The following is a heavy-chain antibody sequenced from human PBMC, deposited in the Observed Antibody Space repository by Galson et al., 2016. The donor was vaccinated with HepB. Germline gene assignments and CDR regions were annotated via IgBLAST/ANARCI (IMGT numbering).Heavy chain of an antibody. CDR3: AHFIAPTGHRRFDY. J-gene: IGHJ4*02. CDR1: GFSLSTTGVG. D-gene: IGHD6-13*01. V-gene: IGHV2-5*02. CDR2: IYWDDDK. Sequence: PALVKPTQTLTLTCTFSGFSLSTTGVGVGWIRQPPGKALEWLELIYWDDDKRYSPSLKSRLTITKDTSKNQVVLTMTNMGPVDTGTYYCAHFIAPTGHRRFDYWGQGALVTVSS.